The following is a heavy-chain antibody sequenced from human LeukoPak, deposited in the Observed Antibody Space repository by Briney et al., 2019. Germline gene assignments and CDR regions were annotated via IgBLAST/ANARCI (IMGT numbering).Heavy chain of an antibody. CDR3: ARLLVPEGHFDY. CDR1: GGSISSGGYY. D-gene: IGHD1-14*01. J-gene: IGHJ4*02. CDR2: IYHRGST. Sequence: SQTLSLTCTVSGGSISSGGYYWNWIRQPPGKGLEWIGYIYHRGSTYYNPSLKSRVTISVDTSKNQFSLKLSSVTAADTAVYYCARLLVPEGHFDYWGQGTLVTVSS. V-gene: IGHV4-30-2*03.